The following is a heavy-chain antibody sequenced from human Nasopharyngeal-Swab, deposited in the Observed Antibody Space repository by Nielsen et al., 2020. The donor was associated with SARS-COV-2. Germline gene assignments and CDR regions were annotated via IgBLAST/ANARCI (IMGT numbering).Heavy chain of an antibody. J-gene: IGHJ4*02. Sequence: GESLKISCAASGFTVSNSYMSWVRQAPGKGLEWVSVIYRGGNTYYADSVKGRFTISRDNSKNTLYVQMNSLRAEDTAVYYCARDPHLMTTVTPNFDYWGQGTLVTVSS. CDR2: IYRGGNT. CDR1: GFTVSNSY. D-gene: IGHD4-17*01. CDR3: ARDPHLMTTVTPNFDY. V-gene: IGHV3-53*01.